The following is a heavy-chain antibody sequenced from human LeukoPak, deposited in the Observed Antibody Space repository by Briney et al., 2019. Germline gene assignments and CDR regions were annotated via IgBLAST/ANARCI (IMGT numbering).Heavy chain of an antibody. CDR3: AKDRQWLVWDY. CDR2: ISGTDDTT. CDR1: GFTFSSYA. Sequence: TGGSLRLSCVASGFTFSSYAMSWVRQAPGKGLEWVSAISGTDDTTYYADSVKGRFSISRDNSKNTLHLQMNSLRAEDTAVYYCAKDRQWLVWDYWGQGTLVTVSS. J-gene: IGHJ4*02. V-gene: IGHV3-23*01. D-gene: IGHD6-19*01.